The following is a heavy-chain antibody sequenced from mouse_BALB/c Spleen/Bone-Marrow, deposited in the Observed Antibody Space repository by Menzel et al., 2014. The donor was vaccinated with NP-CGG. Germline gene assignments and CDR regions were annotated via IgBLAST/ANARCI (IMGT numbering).Heavy chain of an antibody. Sequence: QVQLKHSGPELVKSGASVKMSCKASGYTFTSYYIHWVKQRPGQGLEWIGWIYPGDGSTKHNEKFTGKTTLTADKSSSTAYMLLSSLTSEDSAIYFCARGGGMDYWGQGTSVTVSS. CDR1: GYTFTSYY. V-gene: IGHV1S56*01. CDR2: IYPGDGST. J-gene: IGHJ4*01. CDR3: ARGGGMDY.